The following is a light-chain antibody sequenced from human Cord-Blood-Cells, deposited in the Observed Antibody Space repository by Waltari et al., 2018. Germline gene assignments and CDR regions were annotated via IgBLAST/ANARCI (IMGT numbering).Light chain of an antibody. Sequence: DIQMTQSPSSLSASVGDRVTITCRASQRISLYLNWYQQKPGKAPKRLLYAASSLQSGVPSRFSGSGSGTDFTLTISSLQPEDFATYYCQQSYSTPYSFGQGTKLEIK. CDR1: QRISLY. V-gene: IGKV1-39*01. CDR2: AAS. CDR3: QQSYSTPYS. J-gene: IGKJ2*03.